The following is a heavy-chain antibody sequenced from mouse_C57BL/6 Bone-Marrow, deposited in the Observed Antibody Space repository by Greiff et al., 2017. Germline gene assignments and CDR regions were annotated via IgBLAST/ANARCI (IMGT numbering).Heavy chain of an antibody. D-gene: IGHD3-1*01. CDR2: IEPNSGGT. CDR1: GYTFTSYW. V-gene: IGHV1-72*01. J-gene: IGHJ3*01. CDR3: ARSGWEAWFAY. Sequence: VQLQQPGAELVKPGASVKLSCKASGYTFTSYWMHWVKQRPGRGLEWIGRIEPNSGGTKYNEKFKSKATLTVDKPSSTAYMQLSSLTSEDAAVYYCARSGWEAWFAYWGQGTLVTVSA.